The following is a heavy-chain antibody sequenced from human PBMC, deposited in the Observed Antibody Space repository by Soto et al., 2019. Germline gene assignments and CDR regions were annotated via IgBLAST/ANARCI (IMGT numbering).Heavy chain of an antibody. Sequence: ASVKVSGKASGYAFTSYAMHWVRQAPGQRLEWMGWINAGNGNTKYSQKFQGRVTITRDTSASTAYMELSSLRSEDTAVYYCARSTIAAAGDYWGKGPLVTVSS. V-gene: IGHV1-3*01. CDR1: GYAFTSYA. J-gene: IGHJ4*02. CDR3: ARSTIAAAGDY. D-gene: IGHD6-13*01. CDR2: INAGNGNT.